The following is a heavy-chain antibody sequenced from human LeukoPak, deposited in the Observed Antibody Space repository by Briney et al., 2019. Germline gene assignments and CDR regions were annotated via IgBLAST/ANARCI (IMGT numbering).Heavy chain of an antibody. J-gene: IGHJ4*02. CDR3: ARGVYCSSTTCYMDYFDY. D-gene: IGHD2-2*02. CDR2: IGSSNTYI. Sequence: GGSLRLSCGAPGFTFSTYSMNWVRQAPGKGLEWVSSIGSSNTYIYCADSVKGRITISRDNAKNSLYLQMNSLRAEDTAVYYCARGVYCSSTTCYMDYFDYWGQGTLVTVSS. CDR1: GFTFSTYS. V-gene: IGHV3-21*01.